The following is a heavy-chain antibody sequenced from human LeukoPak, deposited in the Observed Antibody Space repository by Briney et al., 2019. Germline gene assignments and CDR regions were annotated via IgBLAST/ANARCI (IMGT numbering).Heavy chain of an antibody. V-gene: IGHV4-39*01. CDR2: FYYSGST. J-gene: IGHJ4*02. CDR1: GGSISSSRYY. CDR3: ARQNFRYDYAWGSYRYKGQLDY. D-gene: IGHD3-16*02. Sequence: SETLSLTCTVSGGSISSSRYYWGWIRQPPGKGLEWIGSFYYSGSTYYNPSLKSRVTISVDTSKNQFSLKLSSVTAADTAVYYCARQNFRYDYAWGSYRYKGQLDYWGQGTLVTVSS.